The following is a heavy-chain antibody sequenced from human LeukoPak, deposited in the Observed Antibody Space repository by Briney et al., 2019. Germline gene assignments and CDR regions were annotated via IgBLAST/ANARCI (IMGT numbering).Heavy chain of an antibody. Sequence: SETLSLTCTASGGSISTYYWSWIRQPPGKGLEWIGYFSSIASAYYNLSLKSRVTISVDTSKNQFSLKLSSVTAADTAVYYWARHMHFWSKPYFDLWGRGTLVTVSS. J-gene: IGHJ2*01. CDR3: ARHMHFWSKPYFDL. V-gene: IGHV4-59*08. CDR1: GGSISTYY. D-gene: IGHD3-3*02. CDR2: FSSIASA.